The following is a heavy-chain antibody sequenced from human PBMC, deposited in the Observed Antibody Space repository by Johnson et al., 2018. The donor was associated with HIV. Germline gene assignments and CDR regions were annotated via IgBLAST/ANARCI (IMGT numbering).Heavy chain of an antibody. Sequence: VQLVESGGGVVQPGRSLRLSCAASGFTFSRYAMHWVRQAPGKGLEWVAVISYDGSNKYYADSVKGRFTISRDNSKNTLYLQMNSLRAEDTAVYYCAKVGSYYPSTGGNAFDIWGQGTLVTVSS. CDR2: ISYDGSNK. J-gene: IGHJ3*02. D-gene: IGHD3-10*01. V-gene: IGHV3-30-3*01. CDR3: AKVGSYYPSTGGNAFDI. CDR1: GFTFSRYA.